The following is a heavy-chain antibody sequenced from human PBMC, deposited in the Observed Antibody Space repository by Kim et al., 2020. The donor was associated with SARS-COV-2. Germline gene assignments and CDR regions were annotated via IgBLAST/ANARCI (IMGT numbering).Heavy chain of an antibody. V-gene: IGHV3-74*01. CDR3: ARAMTMHGGIMGY. D-gene: IGHD2-2*01. J-gene: IGHJ4*02. Sequence: GGSLRLSCAASGFTFSSYWMHWVRQVPGKGLVWVSRIKSDGNSISYVDSVKGRFTISRDNAKNTLYLQMNSLRVEDTALYYCARAMTMHGGIMGYWGQGTLVTVSS. CDR2: IKSDGNSI. CDR1: GFTFSSYW.